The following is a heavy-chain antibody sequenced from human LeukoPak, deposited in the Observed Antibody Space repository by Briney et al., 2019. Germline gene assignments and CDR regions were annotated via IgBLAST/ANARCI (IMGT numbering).Heavy chain of an antibody. J-gene: IGHJ4*02. Sequence: ASVKVSCKASGYTFTSYYMHWVRQAPGQGLEWMGLINPTGGSTGYAQKFQGRVTMTRDMSTSTAYMELRSLRSDDTAVYYCARVIRCSGGSCYPFDYWGQGTLVTVSS. D-gene: IGHD2-15*01. V-gene: IGHV1-46*01. CDR1: GYTFTSYY. CDR3: ARVIRCSGGSCYPFDY. CDR2: INPTGGST.